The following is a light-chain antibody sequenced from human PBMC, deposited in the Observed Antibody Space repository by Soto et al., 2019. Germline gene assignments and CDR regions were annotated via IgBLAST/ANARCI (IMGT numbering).Light chain of an antibody. J-gene: IGLJ1*01. CDR2: EVS. CDR1: SSDVGGYNS. V-gene: IGLV2-14*01. Sequence: QSALTQPASVSGSPGQSITISCTGTSSDVGGYNSVSWYQQHPGKVPKLMLYEVSDRPSGVSNRFSGSKSGNTASLTISGLLAEDEADYYCSSYTSSSTKIFGTGTKLTVL. CDR3: SSYTSSSTKI.